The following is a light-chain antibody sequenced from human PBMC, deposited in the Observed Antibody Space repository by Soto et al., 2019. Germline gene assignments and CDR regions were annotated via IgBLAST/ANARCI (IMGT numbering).Light chain of an antibody. CDR3: QHYGGSPHS. CDR1: QSLSSNY. V-gene: IGKV3-20*01. J-gene: IGKJ1*01. CDR2: GAS. Sequence: EIVLTQSPGTLSLSPGERATLSCRASQSLSSNYLAWYHQKPGLAPRLLVYGASRRATDIPDRFSGSGSGADFTLTISRLEPEDFAVYYCQHYGGSPHSFGQGTKVDIK.